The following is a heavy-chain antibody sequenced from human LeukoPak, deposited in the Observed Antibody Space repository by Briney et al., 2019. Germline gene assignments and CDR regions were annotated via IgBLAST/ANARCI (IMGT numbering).Heavy chain of an antibody. Sequence: SVKVSCKASGGTFSSYAISWVRQAPGQGLEWMGGIIPFFGTANYAQKFQGRVTITADESTSTAYMELSSLRSEDAAVYYCARAYYESSAYRHAVYFDYWGQGTLVTVSS. CDR3: ARAYYESSAYRHAVYFDY. V-gene: IGHV1-69*13. J-gene: IGHJ4*02. D-gene: IGHD3-22*01. CDR2: IIPFFGTA. CDR1: GGTFSSYA.